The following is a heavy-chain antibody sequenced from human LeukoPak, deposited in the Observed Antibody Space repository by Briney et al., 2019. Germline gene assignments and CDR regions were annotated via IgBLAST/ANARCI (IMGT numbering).Heavy chain of an antibody. CDR1: GYSFTSYW. Sequence: GESLKISCKASGYSFTSYWIGWVRLIPGKGLERMGIIYPGDSDIRYSPSFQGQVTISADKSISTAYLQWSSLKASDTAMYYCARLQTATNDYWGQGTLVIVSS. CDR2: IYPGDSDI. J-gene: IGHJ4*02. CDR3: ARLQTATNDY. V-gene: IGHV5-51*01. D-gene: IGHD4-11*01.